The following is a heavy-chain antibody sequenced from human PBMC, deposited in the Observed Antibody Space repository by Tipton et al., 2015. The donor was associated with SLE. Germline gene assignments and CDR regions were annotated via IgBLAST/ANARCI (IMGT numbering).Heavy chain of an antibody. CDR2: IYTSGST. V-gene: IGHV4-61*02. CDR1: GGSITYVTYY. Sequence: TLSLTCTVPGGSITYVTYYWSWIRQPAGKGLEWIGRIYTSGSTNYNPSLKSRVTISVDTSKNQFSLKLSSVTAADTAVYYCAVYSSNWPYFDYWGQGTLVTVSS. J-gene: IGHJ4*02. D-gene: IGHD6-13*01. CDR3: AVYSSNWPYFDY.